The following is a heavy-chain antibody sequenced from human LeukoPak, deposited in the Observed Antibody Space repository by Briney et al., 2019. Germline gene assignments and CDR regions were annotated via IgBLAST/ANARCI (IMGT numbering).Heavy chain of an antibody. V-gene: IGHV6-1*01. CDR1: GDSASSDSAA. Sequence: SQTLSLTCAISGDSASSDSAAWNWIRQSPSRGLQWLGRTYYRSKWYNDYAVSVKGRITINPDTSKDQFSLQLNSVTPEDTAVYYCASSHGHLDYWGQGTRVTVSS. J-gene: IGHJ4*02. CDR2: TYYRSKWYN. CDR3: ASSHGHLDY. D-gene: IGHD4-17*01.